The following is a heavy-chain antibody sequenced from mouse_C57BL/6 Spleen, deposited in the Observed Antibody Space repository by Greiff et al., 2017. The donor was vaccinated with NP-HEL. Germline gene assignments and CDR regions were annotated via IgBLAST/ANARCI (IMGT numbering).Heavy chain of an antibody. J-gene: IGHJ2*01. Sequence: QVQLQQPGAELVKPGASVKMSCKASGYTFTSYWITWVKQRPGQGLEWIGDIYPGSGSTNYNEKFKSKATLTVDTSSSTAYMQLSSLTSEDSAVYYCARHIYYDYPEGFDYWGQGTTLTVSS. CDR1: GYTFTSYW. V-gene: IGHV1-55*01. CDR2: IYPGSGST. CDR3: ARHIYYDYPEGFDY. D-gene: IGHD2-4*01.